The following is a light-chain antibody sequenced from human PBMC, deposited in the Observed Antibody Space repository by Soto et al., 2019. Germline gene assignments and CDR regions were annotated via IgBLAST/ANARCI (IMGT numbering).Light chain of an antibody. CDR3: QQLSYYPRT. V-gene: IGKV1-9*01. J-gene: IGKJ2*01. CDR1: QDVSSY. Sequence: IKMTQSPSSLSATVGDRVTITCRASQDVSSYLVWYQHKAGKAPELLIYAASTLQSGVPLRFSGSGSGTEFTLTISSLQPEDFATYYCQQLSYYPRTFGQGTKVDIK. CDR2: AAS.